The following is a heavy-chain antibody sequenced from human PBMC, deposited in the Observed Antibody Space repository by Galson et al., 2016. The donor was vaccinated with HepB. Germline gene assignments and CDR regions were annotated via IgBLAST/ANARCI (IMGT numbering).Heavy chain of an antibody. Sequence: SVKVSCKASGGTFSTDAISWVRQAPGQGLEWMGGIIPIFGTPNYAQKFQGRVTITADESTSTVYMDLSSLRSDDTAVYYCARGGGYLDVGWFDPWGQGTLVIVSS. CDR1: GGTFSTDA. CDR3: ARGGGYLDVGWFDP. D-gene: IGHD3-16*02. V-gene: IGHV1-69*13. J-gene: IGHJ5*02. CDR2: IIPIFGTP.